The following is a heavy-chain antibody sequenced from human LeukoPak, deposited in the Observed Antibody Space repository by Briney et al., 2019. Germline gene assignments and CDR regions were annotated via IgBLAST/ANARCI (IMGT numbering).Heavy chain of an antibody. J-gene: IGHJ2*01. Sequence: PGGSLRLSCESSGFTFSTHWMSWVRQAPGKGLKWVANIKQDGSDKYYVDSVKGRFTVSRDNAKKSVYLQLNSLRAEDTAVYYCAREANMGGYFDLWGRVTMVTVSS. CDR3: AREANMGGYFDL. CDR2: IKQDGSDK. V-gene: IGHV3-7*01. D-gene: IGHD2/OR15-2a*01. CDR1: GFTFSTHW.